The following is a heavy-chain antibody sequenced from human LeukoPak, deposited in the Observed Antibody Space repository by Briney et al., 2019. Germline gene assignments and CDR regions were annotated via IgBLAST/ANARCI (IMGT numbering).Heavy chain of an antibody. V-gene: IGHV4-34*01. CDR3: ARELYYYDSSGPWDYYGMDV. CDR1: GGSFSGYY. Sequence: SETLSLTCAVYGGSFSGYYWSWIRQPPGKGLEWIGEINHSGSTDYNPSLKSRVTISVDTSKNQFSLKLSSVTAADTAVHYCARELYYYDSSGPWDYYGMDVWGQGTTVTVSS. D-gene: IGHD3-22*01. CDR2: INHSGST. J-gene: IGHJ6*02.